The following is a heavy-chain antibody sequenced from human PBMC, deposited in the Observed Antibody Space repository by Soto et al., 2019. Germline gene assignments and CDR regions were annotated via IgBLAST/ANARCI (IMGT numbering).Heavy chain of an antibody. Sequence: ASVKVSCKASGYTFTSYGISCVRQAPGQGLEWVGWISAYNGNTKYAQKLPVRVTMTTDTSTSTASMELRSLRSDDTAVYYRARGGDIEDSTPNWFDPGGQGTVVTVAS. D-gene: IGHD2-15*01. CDR1: GYTFTSYG. CDR3: ARGGDIEDSTPNWFDP. J-gene: IGHJ5*02. V-gene: IGHV1-18*04. CDR2: ISAYNGNT.